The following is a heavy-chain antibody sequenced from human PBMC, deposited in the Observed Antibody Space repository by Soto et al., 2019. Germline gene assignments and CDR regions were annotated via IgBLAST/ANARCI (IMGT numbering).Heavy chain of an antibody. D-gene: IGHD1-1*01. CDR1: ENTFSTYL. Sequence: ASVKVSCKASENTFSTYLVHWVRQVHGQGLEWMGWHNGYNGQTEYSQKFQGRVTITRDTSAKTAYLKLRSLTSEDTAVYYCAGPHDRAGLGTWGQGTLVTVSS. J-gene: IGHJ5*02. CDR2: HNGYNGQT. CDR3: AGPHDRAGLGT. V-gene: IGHV1-3*01.